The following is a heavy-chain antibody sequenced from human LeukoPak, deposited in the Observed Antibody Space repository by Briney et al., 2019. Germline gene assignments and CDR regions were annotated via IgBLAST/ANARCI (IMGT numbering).Heavy chain of an antibody. CDR1: GFTFSAYS. CDR2: ITGDSSYM. CDR3: ARVSGPGMNEYFHL. V-gene: IGHV3-21*01. D-gene: IGHD3-10*01. J-gene: IGHJ1*01. Sequence: PGGSLRLSCAASGFTFSAYSMHWVRQAPGKGLEWVSSITGDSSYMYYADSVKGRFTISRDNAKNSMYLQMNSLRAEDTAVYYCARVSGPGMNEYFHLWGQGTLVTVSS.